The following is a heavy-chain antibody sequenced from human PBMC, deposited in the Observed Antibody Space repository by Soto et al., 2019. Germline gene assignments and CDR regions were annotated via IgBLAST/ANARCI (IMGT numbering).Heavy chain of an antibody. CDR1: CGSFSSGSYS. V-gene: IGHV4-61*01. CDR2: IYYSGST. CDR3: ARGPPSPPYYGMDV. J-gene: IGHJ6*02. Sequence: LYLTCTVSCGSFSSGSYSCSWIRQPPGKGLEWIGYIYYSGSTNYNPSLKSRVTISVDTSKNQFSLKLSSVTAADTAVYYCARGPPSPPYYGMDVWGQGTTVTVSS.